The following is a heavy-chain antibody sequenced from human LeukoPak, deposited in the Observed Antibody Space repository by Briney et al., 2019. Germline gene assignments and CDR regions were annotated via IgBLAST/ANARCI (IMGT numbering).Heavy chain of an antibody. D-gene: IGHD1-26*01. Sequence: ASVKVSCKASGYTFTGYYMHWVRQAPGQGLEWMGWINPNSGGTNYAQKFQGRVTMTRDTSISTAYMELSRLRSDDTAVYCCARELVGSVSFDYWGQGTLVTVSS. CDR3: ARELVGSVSFDY. CDR2: INPNSGGT. J-gene: IGHJ4*02. CDR1: GYTFTGYY. V-gene: IGHV1-2*02.